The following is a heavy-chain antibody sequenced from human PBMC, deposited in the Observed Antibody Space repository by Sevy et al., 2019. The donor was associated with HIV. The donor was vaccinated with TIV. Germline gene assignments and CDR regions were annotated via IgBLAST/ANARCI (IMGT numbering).Heavy chain of an antibody. D-gene: IGHD1-26*01. J-gene: IGHJ4*02. V-gene: IGHV4-30-4*01. CDR1: GGSISSGDYY. Sequence: SETLSLTCTVSGGSISSGDYYWSWIRQPPGKGLEWNRYIYYSGSTYYNPSLKSRVTISVDTSKNQFSLRLSSVTAADTAVYYCARGGSIVGATEGDYWGQGTLVTVSS. CDR2: IYYSGST. CDR3: ARGGSIVGATEGDY.